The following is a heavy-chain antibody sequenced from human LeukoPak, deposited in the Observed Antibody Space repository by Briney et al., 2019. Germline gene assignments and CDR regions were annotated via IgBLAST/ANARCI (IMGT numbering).Heavy chain of an antibody. D-gene: IGHD3-10*01. CDR1: GGSISVGTYY. J-gene: IGHJ3*02. CDR2: IYYSGST. V-gene: IGHV4-30-4*08. CDR3: ARLTGINAFDI. Sequence: PSETLSLTCTVSGGSISVGTYYWSWIRQPPGKGLEWIGYIYYSGSTYYHPSLKSRVSISVDTSKSQFSLKLNSVTAADTAVYYCARLTGINAFDIWGQGTMVTVSS.